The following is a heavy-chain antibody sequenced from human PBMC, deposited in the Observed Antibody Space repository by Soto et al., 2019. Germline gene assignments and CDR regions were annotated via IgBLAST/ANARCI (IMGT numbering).Heavy chain of an antibody. CDR2: INPSGGST. Sequence: GASVKVSCKASGYTFTSYYMHWVRQAPGQGLEWMGIINPSGGSTSYAQKFQGRVTMTRDTSTSTVYMELGSLRSEDTAVYYCARDTIVVVPAAEGPDAFDIWGQGTMVTVSS. D-gene: IGHD2-2*01. V-gene: IGHV1-46*01. CDR3: ARDTIVVVPAAEGPDAFDI. J-gene: IGHJ3*02. CDR1: GYTFTSYY.